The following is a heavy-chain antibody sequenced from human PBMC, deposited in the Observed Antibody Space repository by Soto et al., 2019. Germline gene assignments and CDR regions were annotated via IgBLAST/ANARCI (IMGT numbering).Heavy chain of an antibody. CDR3: ARSHGGSFSDYSPPWNYYYGMDV. J-gene: IGHJ6*02. D-gene: IGHD4-4*01. Sequence: SETLSLTCAVSGGSISSGGYSWSWIRQPPGKGLEWIGYIYHSGSTYYNPSLKSRVTISVDRSKNQFSLKLSSVTAADTAVYYCARSHGGSFSDYSPPWNYYYGMDVWGQGTTVTVSS. V-gene: IGHV4-30-2*01. CDR2: IYHSGST. CDR1: GGSISSGGYS.